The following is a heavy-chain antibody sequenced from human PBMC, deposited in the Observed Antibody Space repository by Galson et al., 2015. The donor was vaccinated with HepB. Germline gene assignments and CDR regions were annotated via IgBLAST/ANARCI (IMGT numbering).Heavy chain of an antibody. CDR2: ISYDGSNK. D-gene: IGHD3-3*01. J-gene: IGHJ6*02. Sequence: SLRLSCAASGFTFSSYGMHWVRQAPGKGLEWVAVISYDGSNKYYADSVKGRFTISRDNSKNTLYLQMNSLRAEDTAVYYCAKDFGGYDFWSGYYSQPRPYYYGMDVWGQGTTVTVSS. CDR1: GFTFSSYG. CDR3: AKDFGGYDFWSGYYSQPRPYYYGMDV. V-gene: IGHV3-30*18.